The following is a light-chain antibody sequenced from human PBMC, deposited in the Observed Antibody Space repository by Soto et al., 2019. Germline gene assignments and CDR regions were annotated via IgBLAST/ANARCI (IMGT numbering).Light chain of an antibody. Sequence: QSVLTQPPSVSGAPGQRVTISCTGSSSNIGAGYDVHWYQQLPGTAPKLLIYGNSNRPSGVPDRFSGSKSGTSASQAITGLQADDEADYYCQSYDSSLSDVVFGGGTKLTVL. CDR3: QSYDSSLSDVV. CDR2: GNS. CDR1: SSNIGAGYD. V-gene: IGLV1-40*01. J-gene: IGLJ2*01.